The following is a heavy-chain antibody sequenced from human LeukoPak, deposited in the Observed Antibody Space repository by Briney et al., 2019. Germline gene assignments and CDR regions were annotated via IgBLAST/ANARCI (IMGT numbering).Heavy chain of an antibody. CDR1: GYTFTSYA. V-gene: IGHV7-4-1*02. J-gene: IGHJ4*02. Sequence: ASVKVSCKASGYTFTSYAMNWARQAPGQGLEWMGWFNTNTGNPTYAQGFTGRFVFSLDTSVSTAYLQISSLKAEDTAVYYCARYSGYDYTAADYWGQGTLVTVSS. CDR2: FNTNTGNP. D-gene: IGHD5-12*01. CDR3: ARYSGYDYTAADY.